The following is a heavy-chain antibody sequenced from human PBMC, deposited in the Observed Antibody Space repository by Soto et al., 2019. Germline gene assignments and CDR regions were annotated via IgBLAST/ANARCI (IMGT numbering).Heavy chain of an antibody. CDR3: ARVGHITNYGMAD. D-gene: IGHD1-26*01. V-gene: IGHV1-69*01. CDR1: GGTFSSYP. J-gene: IGHJ6*02. Sequence: QVQLVQSGAEVKKPGSSVKVSCEASGGTFSSYPINWVRQSPGPGLEWMGGIIPFFGTSNYAKKFQGRVTITADDSTSTAYMELRSLRSEDTAVYYCARVGHITNYGMADWGQGTTVTVSS. CDR2: IIPFFGTS.